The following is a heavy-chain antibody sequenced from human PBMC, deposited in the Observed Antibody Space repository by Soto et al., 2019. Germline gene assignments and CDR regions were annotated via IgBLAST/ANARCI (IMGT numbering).Heavy chain of an antibody. J-gene: IGHJ5*02. Sequence: EVQLVESGGGLVQPGGSLRLSCAASGFTFSSYWMSWVRQAPGKGLEWVAKITQDGSAKYYVDSVKGRFTISRDNAKNSLYLQRNSLRAEDTAVYYCARVRVVPAAIGSGWFDPWGQGTLITVSS. V-gene: IGHV3-7*03. D-gene: IGHD2-2*02. CDR1: GFTFSSYW. CDR3: ARVRVVPAAIGSGWFDP. CDR2: ITQDGSAK.